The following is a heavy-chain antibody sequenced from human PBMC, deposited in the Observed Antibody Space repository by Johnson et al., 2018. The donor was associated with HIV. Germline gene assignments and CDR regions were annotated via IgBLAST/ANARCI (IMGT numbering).Heavy chain of an antibody. J-gene: IGHJ3*02. D-gene: IGHD6-13*01. Sequence: VQLVESGGGLVQPGGSLRISCATSGFTFSNYAMSWVRQAPGKGLEWVSVIYSGGSTYYADSVKGRFTISRDNSKNTLYLQMNSLRAEDTAVYYCARGSGSKRAIRDAFDIWGQGTMVTVSS. V-gene: IGHV3-66*02. CDR1: GFTFSNYA. CDR2: IYSGGST. CDR3: ARGSGSKRAIRDAFDI.